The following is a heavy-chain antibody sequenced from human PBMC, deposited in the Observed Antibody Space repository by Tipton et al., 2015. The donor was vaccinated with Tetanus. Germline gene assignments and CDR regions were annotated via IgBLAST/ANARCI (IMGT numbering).Heavy chain of an antibody. Sequence: QSGPEVKKPGASVKVSCKASGYTFTGYYMHWVRQAPGQGLEWMGRINPNSGGTNYAQKFQGRVTMTRDTSISTAYMELSRLRSDDAAVYYCARAVLMGEQNWLDPWGQGTLVTVSS. CDR3: ARAVLMGEQNWLDP. CDR2: INPNSGGT. V-gene: IGHV1-2*06. J-gene: IGHJ5*02. CDR1: GYTFTGYY. D-gene: IGHD2-8*01.